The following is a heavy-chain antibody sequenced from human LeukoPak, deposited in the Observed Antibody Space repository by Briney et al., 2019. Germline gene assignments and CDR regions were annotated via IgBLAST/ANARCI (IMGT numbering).Heavy chain of an antibody. CDR2: IKEDGSYK. J-gene: IGHJ6*02. CDR1: GFTFRTFW. CDR3: ARGRFYGVDYGMDV. V-gene: IGHV3-7*01. Sequence: PGGSLRLSCAASGFTFRTFWMNWVRQAPGKGLEWLANIKEDGSYKYYVDPVKGRFTISRDDAKNSLYLQMNSLRAEDTAVYYCARGRFYGVDYGMDVWGQGTTVTVSS. D-gene: IGHD2-15*01.